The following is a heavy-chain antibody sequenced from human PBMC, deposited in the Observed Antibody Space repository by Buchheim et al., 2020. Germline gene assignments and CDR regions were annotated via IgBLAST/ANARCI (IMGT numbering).Heavy chain of an antibody. CDR1: GYRFNNFA. CDR3: ARGTYYAAGTYDYYFDY. CDR2: IHTNTGTP. D-gene: IGHD3-10*01. V-gene: IGHV7-4-1*02. Sequence: QVQLVQSGSELKKPGASVKISCKGSGYRFNNFAINWVRQAPGQGPEWMGWIHTNTGTPTYAQGFTGRFVFSLDTSVSTAYLQISSLKPEDTAVYFCARGTYYAAGTYDYYFDYWGQGTL. J-gene: IGHJ4*02.